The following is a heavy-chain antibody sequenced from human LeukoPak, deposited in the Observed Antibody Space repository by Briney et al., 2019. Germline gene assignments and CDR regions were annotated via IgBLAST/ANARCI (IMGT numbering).Heavy chain of an antibody. V-gene: IGHV4-31*03. CDR3: ATGPTVVHDAFDI. J-gene: IGHJ3*02. Sequence: SETLSLTCTVSGGYISRGGFYWTWIRQHPGTGLEWIGYIYDTGSTDYNPSLKSRLTLSVDTAKNQFSLRLTSVTAADTAVYYCATGPTVVHDAFDIWGQGTMVTVSS. D-gene: IGHD1-1*01. CDR2: IYDTGST. CDR1: GGYISRGGFY.